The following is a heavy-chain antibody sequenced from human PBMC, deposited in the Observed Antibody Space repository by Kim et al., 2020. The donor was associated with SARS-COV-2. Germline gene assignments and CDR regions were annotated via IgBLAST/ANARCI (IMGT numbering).Heavy chain of an antibody. J-gene: IGHJ6*03. V-gene: IGHV3-11*01. CDR1: GFTFSDYY. Sequence: GGSLRHSCVASGFTFSDYYMTWIRQAPGKGLEWVAYISSSGKGIYYADSAKGRFTISRDNARNSLNLQVTSLRPEDTAVYYCAREGYCRSNDCERSKDFIYYFLDVWGKGTTVTVFS. CDR3: AREGYCRSNDCERSKDFIYYFLDV. CDR2: ISSSGKGI. D-gene: IGHD2-2*01.